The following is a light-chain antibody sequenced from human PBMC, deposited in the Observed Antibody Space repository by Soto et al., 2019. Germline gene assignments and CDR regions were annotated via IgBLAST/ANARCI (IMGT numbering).Light chain of an antibody. CDR2: YDD. Sequence: QSVLTQPPSVSEAPRQRVTISCSGSSSNIGNNPVNWYQQLPGKAPKLLIYYDDLLSSGVSDRFSGSKSGTSASLAISGLQSEDEADYYCAAWDDSLNADVFGTGTKLTVL. J-gene: IGLJ1*01. CDR3: AAWDDSLNADV. CDR1: SSNIGNNP. V-gene: IGLV1-36*01.